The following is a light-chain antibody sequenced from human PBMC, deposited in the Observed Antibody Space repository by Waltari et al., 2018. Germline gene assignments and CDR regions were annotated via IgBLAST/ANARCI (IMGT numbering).Light chain of an antibody. V-gene: IGKV1-5*03. Sequence: DIQMTQSPSTLSASVGDRVTITCRASQSISTWLAWYQQIPGEAPKLLIYKASSLESEVPSRFSGSGSGTEFTLTISSLRPDDFATYYCQQYNESPYTFGQGTKLEIK. CDR2: KAS. CDR3: QQYNESPYT. CDR1: QSISTW. J-gene: IGKJ2*01.